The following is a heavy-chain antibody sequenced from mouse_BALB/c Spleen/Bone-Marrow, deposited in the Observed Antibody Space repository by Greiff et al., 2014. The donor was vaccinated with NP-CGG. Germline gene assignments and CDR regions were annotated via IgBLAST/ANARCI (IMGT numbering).Heavy chain of an antibody. V-gene: IGHV1S56*01. Sequence: QVQLKHSGAELVKPGALVKISCKASGFTFTNYDINWVKQRPGQGLEWIGWIYPGDGSTKYNEKFKGKATLTADKSSSTAYMQLSSLTSENSAVYFCARSGDSSGYGFAYWGQGTLVTVSA. CDR1: GFTFTNYD. D-gene: IGHD3-2*01. CDR2: IYPGDGST. CDR3: ARSGDSSGYGFAY. J-gene: IGHJ3*01.